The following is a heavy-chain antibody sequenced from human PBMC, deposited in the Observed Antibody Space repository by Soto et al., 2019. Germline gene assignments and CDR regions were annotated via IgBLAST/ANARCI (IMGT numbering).Heavy chain of an antibody. D-gene: IGHD1-26*01. CDR3: ASLVIVGATTGFDY. J-gene: IGHJ4*02. V-gene: IGHV4-34*01. CDR2: INHSGST. CDR1: GGSFSGYY. Sequence: QVQLQQWGAGLLKPSETLSLTCAVYGGSFSGYYWSWIRHPPGKGLEWIGEINHSGSTNYNPSLKSRVTISVDTSKNQFSLKLSSVTAADTAVYYCASLVIVGATTGFDYWGQGTLVTVSS.